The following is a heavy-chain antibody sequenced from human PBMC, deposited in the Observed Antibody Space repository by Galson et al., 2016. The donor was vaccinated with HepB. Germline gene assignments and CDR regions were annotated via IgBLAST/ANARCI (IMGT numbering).Heavy chain of an antibody. J-gene: IGHJ4*02. Sequence: LSLTCTVSGVSISSSGYYWSWLRQHPGKGLEWIGYIYYSGSTFYNPSLKTRVTISVDTSKNQFSLKLNSVTAADTAVYYCARVTKGGCANNLDYWGQGTLVTVSS. CDR1: GVSISSSGYY. D-gene: IGHD1-14*01. CDR2: IYYSGST. V-gene: IGHV4-31*03. CDR3: ARVTKGGCANNLDY.